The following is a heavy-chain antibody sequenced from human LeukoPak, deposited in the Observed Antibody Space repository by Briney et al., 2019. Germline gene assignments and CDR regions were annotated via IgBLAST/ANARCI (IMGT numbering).Heavy chain of an antibody. D-gene: IGHD5-18*01. J-gene: IGHJ4*02. CDR2: IWYDGSNT. CDR3: AKARYTYGTYYFDY. Sequence: GGSLRLSCAASGFNFSNYGMHWVRQAPGKGLEWVAIIWYDGSNTYYADSVKGRFTISRDNSKNTLFLQINSLRAEDTAVYYCAKARYTYGTYYFDYWGQGTLVTVSS. V-gene: IGHV3-30*02. CDR1: GFNFSNYG.